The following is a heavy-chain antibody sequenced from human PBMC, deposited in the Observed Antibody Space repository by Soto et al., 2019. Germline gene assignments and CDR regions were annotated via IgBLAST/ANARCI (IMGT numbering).Heavy chain of an antibody. CDR1: GYSISSGYY. J-gene: IGHJ5*02. CDR3: ARDGTLHCRSTSCYPWFNP. Sequence: SETLSLPCAVSGYSISSGYYWGWIRQRPGQGKEWIGSIYHSGSTYYNPSFKSRVTISGNTSKNQFSLKLSSVTAADTAVYYGARDGTLHCRSTSCYPWFNPFGQGTLVTFSS. CDR2: IYHSGST. V-gene: IGHV4-38-2*02. D-gene: IGHD2-2*01.